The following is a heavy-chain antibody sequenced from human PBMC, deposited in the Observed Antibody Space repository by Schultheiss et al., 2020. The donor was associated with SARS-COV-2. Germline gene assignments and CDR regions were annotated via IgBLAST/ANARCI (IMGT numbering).Heavy chain of an antibody. CDR1: GYTFTGYY. D-gene: IGHD3-22*01. J-gene: IGHJ1*01. CDR2: MNPNSGNT. Sequence: ASVKVSCKASGYTFTGYYMHWVRQATGQGLEWMGWMNPNSGNTGYARKFQGRVTITRDTSASTAYMELSSLRSEDTAVYYCARVAYYYDSSGYYPIEYFHHWGQGTLVTVSS. CDR3: ARVAYYYDSSGYYPIEYFHH. V-gene: IGHV1-8*03.